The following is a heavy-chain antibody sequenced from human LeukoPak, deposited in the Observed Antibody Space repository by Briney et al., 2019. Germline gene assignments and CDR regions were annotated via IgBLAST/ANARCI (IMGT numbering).Heavy chain of an antibody. CDR1: GLTVSSNY. D-gene: IGHD1-26*01. CDR2: IYSGGDT. J-gene: IGHJ4*02. CDR3: AGDGGSFRHFGN. Sequence: PGGSLRLSCAASGLTVSSNYMSWIRQAPGKGLKWVSIIYSGGDTYYADSVKGRFTISRDNSKNTLYLQMNSLRVEDTAVYHCAGDGGSFRHFGNWGQGTLVSVSS. V-gene: IGHV3-66*01.